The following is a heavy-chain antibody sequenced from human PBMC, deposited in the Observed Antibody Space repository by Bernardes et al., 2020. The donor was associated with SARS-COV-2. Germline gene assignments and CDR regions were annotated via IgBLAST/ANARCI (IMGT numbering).Heavy chain of an antibody. CDR2: IYYSGST. D-gene: IGHD5-18*01. CDR1: GGSISSYY. V-gene: IGHV4-59*01. CDR3: ARGGLYGYLAFDI. J-gene: IGHJ3*02. Sequence: SETLSLTRTVSGGSISSYYWSWIRQPPGKGLEWIGYIYYSGSTNYNPSLKSRVTISVDTSKNQFSLKLSSVTAADTAVYYCARGGLYGYLAFDIWGQGTMVTVSS.